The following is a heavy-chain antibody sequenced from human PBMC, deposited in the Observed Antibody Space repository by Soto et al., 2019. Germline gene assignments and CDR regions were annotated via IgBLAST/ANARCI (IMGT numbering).Heavy chain of an antibody. D-gene: IGHD3-10*01. V-gene: IGHV2-5*01. CDR2: IYWNDDK. CDR1: GFSLSTSGVG. J-gene: IGHJ4*02. Sequence: QITLRESGATLVKPTQPLTLTCTFSGFSLSTSGVGVGWFRQPPGKALEWITLIYWNDDKRYSPYLKSRLTITKDTNQNQVDITMTNTEPVDTATYYRTHRRSCSNGNDYWGQGAMVTVSS. CDR3: THRRSCSNGNDY.